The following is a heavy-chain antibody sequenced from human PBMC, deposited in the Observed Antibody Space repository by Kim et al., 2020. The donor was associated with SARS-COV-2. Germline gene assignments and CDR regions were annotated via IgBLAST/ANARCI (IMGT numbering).Heavy chain of an antibody. D-gene: IGHD5-12*01. V-gene: IGHV1-46*01. CDR1: GYTFTSYY. CDR3: VRDRKGGSRHWFAP. CDR2: INPSAGRT. Sequence: ASVKVSCKASGYTFTSYYIHWVRQAPGQGLEWMGIINPSAGRTTYAPKFLGRVTMTRATSPSTVYMELSSLRSEVTAVYYCVRDRKGGSRHWFAPWGQGT. J-gene: IGHJ5*02.